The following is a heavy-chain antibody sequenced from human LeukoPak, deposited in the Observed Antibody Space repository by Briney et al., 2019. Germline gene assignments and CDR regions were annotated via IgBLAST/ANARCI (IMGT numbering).Heavy chain of an antibody. CDR1: GGSISSYY. Sequence: TSETLSLTRTVSGGSISSYYWSWIRQPPGKGLEWIGYIDNTESTNYKPSLKSRVTISVDTSKNQFSLKLSSVTAADTAVYYCARGDDYGDYVGDYWGQGTLVTVSS. CDR3: ARGDDYGDYVGDY. V-gene: IGHV4-59*01. J-gene: IGHJ4*02. CDR2: IDNTEST. D-gene: IGHD4-17*01.